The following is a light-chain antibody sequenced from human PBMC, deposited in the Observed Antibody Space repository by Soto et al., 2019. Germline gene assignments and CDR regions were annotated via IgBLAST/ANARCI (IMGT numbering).Light chain of an antibody. V-gene: IGKV1-5*01. Sequence: DIQMTQSPSTLSASVGDRVTITCRASQSISSWLAWYQQKPGKAPKLLIYDTSTLQSGVPSRFSGSGSGTKFTLTIASLQPDDFATYYCLHHHNFPLTFGQGTRLEIK. CDR3: LHHHNFPLT. CDR1: QSISSW. CDR2: DTS. J-gene: IGKJ5*01.